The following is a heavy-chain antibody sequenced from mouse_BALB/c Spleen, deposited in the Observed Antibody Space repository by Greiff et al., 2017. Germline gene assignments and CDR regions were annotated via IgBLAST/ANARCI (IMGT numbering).Heavy chain of an antibody. V-gene: IGHV3-6*02. CDR1: GYSITSGYY. J-gene: IGHJ2*01. CDR2: ISYDGSN. CDR3: ASRGERGYFDY. Sequence: EVKLMESGPGLVKPSQSLSLTCSVTGYSITSGYYWNWIRQFPGNKLEWMGYISYDGSNNYNPSLKNRISITRDTSKNQFFLKLNSVTTEDTATYYCASRGERGYFDYWGQGTTLTVSS.